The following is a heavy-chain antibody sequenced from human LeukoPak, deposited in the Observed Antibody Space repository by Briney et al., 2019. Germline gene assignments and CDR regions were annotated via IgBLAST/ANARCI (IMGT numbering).Heavy chain of an antibody. V-gene: IGHV3-23*01. CDR3: AKDSAHCSGGTCYLLAFDI. CDR2: ISGSGGST. D-gene: IGHD2-15*01. Sequence: GGSLRLSCAASGSTFSSYAMSWVRQAPGKGLEWVSAISGSGGSTYYADSVKGRFTISRDNSKNTMYLQMSSLRAEDTAVYYCAKDSAHCSGGTCYLLAFDIWGQGTMVTVSS. CDR1: GSTFSSYA. J-gene: IGHJ3*02.